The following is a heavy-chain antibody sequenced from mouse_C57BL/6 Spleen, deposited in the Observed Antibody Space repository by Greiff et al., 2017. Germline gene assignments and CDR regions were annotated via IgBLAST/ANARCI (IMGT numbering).Heavy chain of an antibody. D-gene: IGHD2-1*01. V-gene: IGHV1-69*01. Sequence: QVQLQQPGAELVMPGASVKLSCKASGYTFTSYWMHWVKQRPGQGLEWIGEIDPSDSYTNYNQKFKGKSTLTVDKSSSTAYMQLSSLTSEDSAVYDCARFLGNYVYWYFDVWGTGTTVTVSS. J-gene: IGHJ1*03. CDR1: GYTFTSYW. CDR2: IDPSDSYT. CDR3: ARFLGNYVYWYFDV.